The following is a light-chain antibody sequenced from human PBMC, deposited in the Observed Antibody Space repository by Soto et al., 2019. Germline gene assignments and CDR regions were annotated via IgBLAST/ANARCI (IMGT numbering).Light chain of an antibody. CDR1: SSNIGSNS. J-gene: IGLJ3*02. CDR2: STN. V-gene: IGLV1-44*01. Sequence: QSVLTQPPSASGTPGQRVTISCSGSSSNIGSNSANWYQQLPGTAPKLLIYSTNQRPSGVPDRFSGSKSGTSASLVISGLQSEDEADYYCAACDDSLNGHWVFGGWTKLTVL. CDR3: AACDDSLNGHWV.